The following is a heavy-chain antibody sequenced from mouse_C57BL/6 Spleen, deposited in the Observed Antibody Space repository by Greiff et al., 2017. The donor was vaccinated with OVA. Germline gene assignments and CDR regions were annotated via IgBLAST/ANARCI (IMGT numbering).Heavy chain of an antibody. V-gene: IGHV1-19*01. Sequence: EVMLVESGPVLVKPGASVKMSCKASGYTFTDYYMNWVKQSHGKSLEWIGVINPYNGGTSYNQKFKGKATLTVDKSSSTAYMELNSLTSEDSAVYYCARNGGSSYWYFDVWGTGTTVTVSS. CDR2: INPYNGGT. CDR1: GYTFTDYY. D-gene: IGHD1-1*01. J-gene: IGHJ1*03. CDR3: ARNGGSSYWYFDV.